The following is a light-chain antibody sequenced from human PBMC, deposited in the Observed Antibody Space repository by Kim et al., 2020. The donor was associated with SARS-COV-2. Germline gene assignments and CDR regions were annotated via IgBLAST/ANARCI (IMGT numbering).Light chain of an antibody. Sequence: GQTITIPCTGANSDVGGFNYVSWYQQCPGKAPKLMIFDVTKRPSGISTRFSGSKSGNTASLTISGLQTDDEADYFCTSYTASSTFVFGSGTKVTVL. CDR1: NSDVGGFNY. J-gene: IGLJ1*01. CDR2: DVT. CDR3: TSYTASSTFV. V-gene: IGLV2-14*04.